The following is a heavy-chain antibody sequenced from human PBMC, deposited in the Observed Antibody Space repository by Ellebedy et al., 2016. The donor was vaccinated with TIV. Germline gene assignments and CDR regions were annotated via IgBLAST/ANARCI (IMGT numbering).Heavy chain of an antibody. CDR3: ARDRGGGSCTD. CDR2: IKQDGTGE. D-gene: IGHD2-15*01. J-gene: IGHJ4*02. CDR1: GFTFSSNW. V-gene: IGHV3-7*01. Sequence: GGSLRLXXAASGFTFSSNWMTWVRQAPGKGLEWVANIKQDGTGEYYVDSVKGRFTISRDNAKNSLYLQMNSLRAEDTAVYYCARDRGGGSCTDWGQGTLVTVSS.